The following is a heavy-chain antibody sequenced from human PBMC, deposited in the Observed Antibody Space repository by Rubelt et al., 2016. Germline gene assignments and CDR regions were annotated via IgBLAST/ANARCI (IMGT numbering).Heavy chain of an antibody. CDR2: ISGSGGNT. CDR3: TCVLLGFDY. D-gene: IGHD7-27*01. V-gene: IGHV3-23*01. Sequence: EEQLLEPGGGLVQPGGSLRLSCAASGFTFSTYAMSWVRQAPGEGLEWVSSISGSGGNTYYADSVKGRFTISRDTAKNTRYLQMVSLRDEYTAVYSCTCVLLGFDYWGQGTLVAVSS. J-gene: IGHJ4*02. CDR1: GFTFSTYA.